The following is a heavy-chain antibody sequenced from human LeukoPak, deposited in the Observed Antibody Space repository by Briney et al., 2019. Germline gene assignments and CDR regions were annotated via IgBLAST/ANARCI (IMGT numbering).Heavy chain of an antibody. J-gene: IGHJ3*02. D-gene: IGHD3-22*01. CDR1: GVTFSIYT. CDR3: ARKTYDSGGYFDAFDI. V-gene: IGHV3-21*06. CDR2: ISSSSGYI. Sequence: PGGSLRLSCAASGVTFSIYTMNWVRQAPGKGLEWVSSISSSSGYIYYADSLKGRFTISRDNAKNSLYLQMNSLRAEDTAVYYCARKTYDSGGYFDAFDIWGQGTMVTVSS.